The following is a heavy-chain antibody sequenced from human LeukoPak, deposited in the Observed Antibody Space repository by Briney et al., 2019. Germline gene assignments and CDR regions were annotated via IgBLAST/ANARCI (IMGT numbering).Heavy chain of an antibody. J-gene: IGHJ5*02. CDR1: GYTFTSYD. V-gene: IGHV1-8*01. Sequence: ASVKVSCKPSGYTFTSYDINGVGQATEQGLEGMGWVNPNSGNTGYAQKFQGRVTMTRNTSISTAYMELSSLRSEDTAVYYCARNLLLWFGESSSDCFDPWGQGTLVTVSS. CDR3: ARNLLLWFGESSSDCFDP. CDR2: VNPNSGNT. D-gene: IGHD3-10*01.